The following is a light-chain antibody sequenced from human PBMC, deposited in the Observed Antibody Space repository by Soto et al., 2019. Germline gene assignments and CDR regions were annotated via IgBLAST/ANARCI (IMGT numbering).Light chain of an antibody. CDR3: SSYGGSNILV. Sequence: QSALTQPPSASGSPGQSVTLSCTGTSSDVGGYSFVSWYQHHPGKAPKLMIYDVNKRPSGVPDRFSGSKSGTAASLTVSGLQAEDEADYYCSSYGGSNILVFGGGTKLTVL. CDR1: SSDVGGYSF. CDR2: DVN. J-gene: IGLJ2*01. V-gene: IGLV2-8*01.